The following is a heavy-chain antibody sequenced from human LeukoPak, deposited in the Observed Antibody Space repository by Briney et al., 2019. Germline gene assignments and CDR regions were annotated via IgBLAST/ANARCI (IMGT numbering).Heavy chain of an antibody. CDR1: GFTFSSYS. D-gene: IGHD3-10*01. Sequence: GGSLRLSCVASGFTFSSYSMHWVRQAPGKGLEWVSYISSGSGSSIYYADSVKGRFTISRDNSKNTLYLQMNSLRAEDTAVYYCARDSLLRWLGELSHDAFYIWDQGTMVTVSS. CDR2: ISSGSGSSI. V-gene: IGHV3-48*01. J-gene: IGHJ3*02. CDR3: ARDSLLRWLGELSHDAFYI.